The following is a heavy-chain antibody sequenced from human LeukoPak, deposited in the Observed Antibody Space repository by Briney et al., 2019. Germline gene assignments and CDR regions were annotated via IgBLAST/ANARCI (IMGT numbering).Heavy chain of an antibody. J-gene: IGHJ4*02. CDR2: IYHSGST. D-gene: IGHD3-10*01. CDR3: ARAPWYGSGSYYINPFDY. CDR1: GGSISSSNW. Sequence: SETLSLTCAVSGGSISSSNWWSWVRQPPGKGLEWIGEIYHSGSTNYNPSLKSRVTISVDKSKNQFSLKLSSVTAADTAVYYCARAPWYGSGSYYINPFDYWGQGTLVTVSS. V-gene: IGHV4-4*02.